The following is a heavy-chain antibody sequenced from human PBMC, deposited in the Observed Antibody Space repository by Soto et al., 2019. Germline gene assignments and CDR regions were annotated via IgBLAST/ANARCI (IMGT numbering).Heavy chain of an antibody. CDR1: GGTFSSYA. J-gene: IGHJ6*01. Sequence: QVQLVQSGAEVKKPGSSVKVSCKASGGTFSSYAISWVRQAPGQGLEWMGGIIPIFGTANYAQKFQGRVTITTDESTSTAYMALSSMRDEDTAVYYCARDGRGELREGMDVWGQGTTVTVSS. CDR2: IIPIFGTA. CDR3: ARDGRGELREGMDV. D-gene: IGHD1-7*01. V-gene: IGHV1-69*01.